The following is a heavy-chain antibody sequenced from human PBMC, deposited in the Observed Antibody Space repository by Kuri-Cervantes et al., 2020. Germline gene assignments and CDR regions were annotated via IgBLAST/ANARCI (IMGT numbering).Heavy chain of an antibody. V-gene: IGHV3-53*01. J-gene: IGHJ3*01. Sequence: GESLKISCAASGFTVSSNYMSWVRQAPGKGLEWVSVIYSGGSTYYADSVKGRFTISRDNSKNTLYLQMNSLRAEDTAVYYCARDQDIVVVSIGNYDAFDLWGQGTLVTVSS. CDR1: GFTVSSNY. CDR2: IYSGGST. D-gene: IGHD2-2*01. CDR3: ARDQDIVVVSIGNYDAFDL.